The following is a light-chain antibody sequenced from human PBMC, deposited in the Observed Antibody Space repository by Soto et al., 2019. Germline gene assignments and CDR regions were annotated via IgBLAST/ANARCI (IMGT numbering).Light chain of an antibody. CDR3: QQRHMWPIT. CDR1: QSISSN. V-gene: IGKV3-15*01. Sequence: EILMTQYPATLSVSPGERATLSCGASQSISSNLAWYQQKNGQAPRLLMFRTSSRATGFPARLSGSGYGTELNITISSIQTEDSAVYYCQQRHMWPITFGHGTRLEIK. J-gene: IGKJ5*01. CDR2: RTS.